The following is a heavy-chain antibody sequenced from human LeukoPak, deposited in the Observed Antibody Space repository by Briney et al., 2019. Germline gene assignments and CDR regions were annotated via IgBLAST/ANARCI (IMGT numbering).Heavy chain of an antibody. CDR3: ARRSYGVPFDP. Sequence: PSETLSLTCAVYGGSFSGYYWSWIRQPPGKGLEWIGEINHSGSTNYNPSLKSRVTISVDTSKNQFSLKLSSVTAADTAVYYCARRSYGVPFDPWGQGILVTVSS. CDR2: INHSGST. V-gene: IGHV4-34*01. D-gene: IGHD3-10*01. J-gene: IGHJ5*02. CDR1: GGSFSGYY.